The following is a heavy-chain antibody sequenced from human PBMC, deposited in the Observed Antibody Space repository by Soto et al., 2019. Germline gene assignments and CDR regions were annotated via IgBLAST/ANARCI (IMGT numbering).Heavy chain of an antibody. CDR3: TTDPRD. V-gene: IGHV3-15*01. CDR1: GFIFRHSW. J-gene: IGHJ4*02. Sequence: DVQLVESGGGSAKPGESLRLSCAASGFIFRHSWMSWVRQAPGKGPEWIGRIKSKADGGTIDYAASVKDRFTVSRDDSRNMFYLQMNSLRTGDTAVYYCTTDPRDWGQGTLVTVSS. CDR2: IKSKADGGTI.